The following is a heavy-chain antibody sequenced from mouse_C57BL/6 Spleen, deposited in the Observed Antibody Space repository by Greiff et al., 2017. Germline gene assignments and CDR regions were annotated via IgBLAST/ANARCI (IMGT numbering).Heavy chain of an antibody. V-gene: IGHV1-26*01. CDR3: ARPYSNHYAMDY. D-gene: IGHD2-5*01. CDR1: GYTFTDYY. Sequence: EVQLQQSGPELVKPGASVKISCKASGYTFTDYYMNWVKQSHGKSLEWIGDIKPKNGGTSSNQKFKGKATLTVDKSSSTAYIELRSLTSEDSAISNCARPYSNHYAMDYWGQGTSVTVSS. CDR2: IKPKNGGT. J-gene: IGHJ4*01.